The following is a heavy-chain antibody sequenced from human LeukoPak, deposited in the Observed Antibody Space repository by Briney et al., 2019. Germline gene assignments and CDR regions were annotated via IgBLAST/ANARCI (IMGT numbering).Heavy chain of an antibody. CDR2: IIPIFGTA. CDR1: GGTFSSYA. J-gene: IGHJ4*02. Sequence: ASVKVSCKASGGTFSSYAISWVRQAPGQGLEWMGGIIPIFGTANYAQKFQGRVTITADESTSTAYMELSSLRSEDTAVYYCARGIAVAGQVYYFDFWGQGTLVTVSS. D-gene: IGHD6-19*01. V-gene: IGHV1-69*01. CDR3: ARGIAVAGQVYYFDF.